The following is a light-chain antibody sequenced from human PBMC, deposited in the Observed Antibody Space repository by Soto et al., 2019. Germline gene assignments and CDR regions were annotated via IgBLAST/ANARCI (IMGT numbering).Light chain of an antibody. V-gene: IGLV2-14*01. CDR1: SSDVGAYNY. Sequence: QSVLTQPASVSGSPGQSITISCTGTSSDVGAYNYVSWYQQHPGKGPKPIIYEVSNRPSGVSNRFSGSKSGITASLTISGLQAEDEADYSCSSYSSSSTLYVFGTGTKVTVL. CDR2: EVS. CDR3: SSYSSSSTLYV. J-gene: IGLJ1*01.